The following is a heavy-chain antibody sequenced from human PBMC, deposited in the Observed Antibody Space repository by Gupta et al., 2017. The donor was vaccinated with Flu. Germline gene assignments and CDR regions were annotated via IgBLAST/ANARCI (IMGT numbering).Heavy chain of an antibody. CDR3: ARGGPDVVVVAAAHPNWFDA. V-gene: IGHV6-1*01. CDR2: TFYRSKWFN. Sequence: ITQSPSRGLEWLGRTFYRSKWFNDYALAVRSRVTIMPDTSKNQFSLQLNSVTPEDTAVYYCARGGPDVVVVAAAHPNWFDAWGQGTLVTVSS. D-gene: IGHD2-15*01. J-gene: IGHJ5*02.